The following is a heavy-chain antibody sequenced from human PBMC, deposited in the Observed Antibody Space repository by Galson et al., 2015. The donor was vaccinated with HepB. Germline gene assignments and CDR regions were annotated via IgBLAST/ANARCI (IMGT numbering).Heavy chain of an antibody. D-gene: IGHD1-1*01. Sequence: SLRLSCAASGFTFSNAWMTWVRQAPGKGLEWVGRIKSKSDGGTAEYAAPVKGRFTISRDDSKNSLYLQVNSLNTEDTAVYYCTTDSRNWRWYFDLWGRGTLVTVSS. V-gene: IGHV3-15*01. J-gene: IGHJ2*01. CDR2: IKSKSDGGTA. CDR3: TTDSRNWRWYFDL. CDR1: GFTFSNAW.